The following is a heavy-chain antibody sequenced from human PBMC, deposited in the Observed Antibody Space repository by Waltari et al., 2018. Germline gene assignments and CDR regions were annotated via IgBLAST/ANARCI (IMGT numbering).Heavy chain of an antibody. CDR1: GYSFTSYW. CDR3: ARQGTYYYDSSGYYGYDY. CDR2: IYPGDSDT. J-gene: IGHJ4*02. D-gene: IGHD3-22*01. V-gene: IGHV5-51*01. Sequence: EVQLVQSGAEVKKPGESLKISCKGSGYSFTSYWIGWVRQMPGNGLEWMGIIYPGDSDTRYSPSFQGQVTISADKSISTAYLQWSSLKASDTAMYYCARQGTYYYDSSGYYGYDYWGQGTLVTVSS.